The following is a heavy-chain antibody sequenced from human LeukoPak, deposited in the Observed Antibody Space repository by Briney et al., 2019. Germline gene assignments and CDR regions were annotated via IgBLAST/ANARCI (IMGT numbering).Heavy chain of an antibody. CDR3: ARFIVSWSGYYEEDFDY. D-gene: IGHD3-3*01. J-gene: IGHJ4*02. CDR2: ISSSSSHI. Sequence: GGSLRLSCAASGFTFSSYSMNWVRQAPGKGLEWVSSISSSSSHIYYADSVKGRFTISRDNAKNSLYLQMNSLRAEDTAVYYCARFIVSWSGYYEEDFDYWGQGTLVTVSS. V-gene: IGHV3-21*01. CDR1: GFTFSSYS.